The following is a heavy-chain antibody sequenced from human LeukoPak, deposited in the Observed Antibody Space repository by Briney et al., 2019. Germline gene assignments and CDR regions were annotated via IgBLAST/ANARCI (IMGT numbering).Heavy chain of an antibody. CDR1: GYTFTGYY. D-gene: IGHD5-18*01. Sequence: ASVKVSCKASGYTFTGYYMHWVRQAPGQGLEWMGWINPNSGGTNYAQKFQGRVTMTRDTSISTAYMELSRPSSDDTAVYYCARDRDTAMVLDYWGQGTLVTVSS. CDR2: INPNSGGT. V-gene: IGHV1-2*02. J-gene: IGHJ4*02. CDR3: ARDRDTAMVLDY.